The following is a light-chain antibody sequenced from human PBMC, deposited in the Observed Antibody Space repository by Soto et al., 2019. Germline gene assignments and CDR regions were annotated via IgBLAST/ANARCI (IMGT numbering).Light chain of an antibody. Sequence: QSVLTQPASVSGSPGQSITISCTGTSSDVGGYNYVSWYQQHPGKAPKLMIYDVSIRPSGVSNRFSGSKSGNTASLTISGLRAEDEADYYCSSYTSSSTPFYVFGTGTKLTVL. V-gene: IGLV2-14*01. J-gene: IGLJ1*01. CDR3: SSYTSSSTPFYV. CDR2: DVS. CDR1: SSDVGGYNY.